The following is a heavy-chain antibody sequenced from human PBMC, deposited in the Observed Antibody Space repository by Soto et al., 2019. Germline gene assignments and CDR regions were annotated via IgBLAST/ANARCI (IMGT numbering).Heavy chain of an antibody. CDR3: VRGGIAGHWFDP. D-gene: IGHD2-15*01. Sequence: SETLSLTCTVSGGSISSGGYYWSWIRQHPGKGLEWIGYIYYSGSTYYNPSLKSRLTLSADTSRNQLSLYLSSVTAADTAVYYCVRGGIAGHWFDPWGQGILVTVSS. CDR2: IYYSGST. J-gene: IGHJ5*02. CDR1: GGSISSGGYY. V-gene: IGHV4-31*03.